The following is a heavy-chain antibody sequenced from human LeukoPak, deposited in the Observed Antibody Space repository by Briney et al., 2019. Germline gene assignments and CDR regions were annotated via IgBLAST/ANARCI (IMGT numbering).Heavy chain of an antibody. J-gene: IGHJ4*02. Sequence: GGSLRLSCAVSGFTFSSHYMHWVRQVPGKGLVWTSRISGDGSDTNYADSVKGRFTISRDNAKNTLYLQMNSLRAEDTAVYYCLRVPYWGQGALVTVSS. V-gene: IGHV3-74*01. CDR3: LRVPY. CDR2: ISGDGSDT. CDR1: GFTFSSHY.